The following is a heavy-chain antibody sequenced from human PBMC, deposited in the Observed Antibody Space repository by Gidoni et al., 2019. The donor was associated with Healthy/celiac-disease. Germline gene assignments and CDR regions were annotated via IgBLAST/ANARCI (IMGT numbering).Heavy chain of an antibody. V-gene: IGHV5-51*01. J-gene: IGHJ4*02. CDR1: GYSFTSYW. CDR2: IYPGDSDT. Sequence: EVQLVQSGAEVKKPGESLKISCMGSGYSFTSYWIGWVRQMPGKGLEWMGIIYPGDSDTRYSPSFQGQVTISADKSISTAYLQWSSLKASDTAMYYCARQSIAKPNNAPFDYWGQGTLVTVSS. CDR3: ARQSIAKPNNAPFDY. D-gene: IGHD6-6*01.